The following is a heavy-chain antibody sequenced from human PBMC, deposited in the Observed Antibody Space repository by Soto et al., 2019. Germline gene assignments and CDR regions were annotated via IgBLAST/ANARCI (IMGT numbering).Heavy chain of an antibody. V-gene: IGHV3-9*01. CDR2: INWNSGSI. CDR1: GFTFDDYA. CDR3: VKDESINWYSGHFRH. D-gene: IGHD6-13*01. J-gene: IGHJ1*01. Sequence: EVQLVESGGGLVQPGRSLRLSCAASGFTFDDYAMHWVRQVPGTGLEGVSGINWNSGSIGYGDSVKGRFAISRDNAKNSLHLQMNSLSAEDTAFYYCVKDESINWYSGHFRHWGQGTLVTVSS.